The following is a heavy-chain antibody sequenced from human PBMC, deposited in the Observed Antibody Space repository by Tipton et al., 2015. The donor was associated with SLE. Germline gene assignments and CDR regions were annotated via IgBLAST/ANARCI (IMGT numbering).Heavy chain of an antibody. Sequence: LRLSCTVSGGSISSYYWSWIRQPPGKGLEWIGYIYYSGSTNYNPSLKSRVTISVDTSKNQFSLKLSSVTAADTAVYYCARVHSSGWHLYDYWGQGTLVTVSS. J-gene: IGHJ4*02. CDR2: IYYSGST. CDR3: ARVHSSGWHLYDY. D-gene: IGHD6-19*01. V-gene: IGHV4-59*08. CDR1: GGSISSYY.